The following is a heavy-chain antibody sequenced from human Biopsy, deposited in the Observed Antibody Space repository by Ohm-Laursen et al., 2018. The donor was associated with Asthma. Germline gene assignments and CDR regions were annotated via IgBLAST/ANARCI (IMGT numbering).Heavy chain of an antibody. J-gene: IGHJ4*02. CDR1: GFSFSNFA. D-gene: IGHD1-26*01. CDR3: ARDAWELQKPYAYYFDY. CDR2: ISKDASTQ. Sequence: SLRLSCAAFGFSFSNFAIHWVRQAPGKGLEWVGVISKDASTQDYADSVKGRFTMARDNSKNTLYLQMNSLRAEDTAVYYCARDAWELQKPYAYYFDYWGQGTLVTVSS. V-gene: IGHV3-30*01.